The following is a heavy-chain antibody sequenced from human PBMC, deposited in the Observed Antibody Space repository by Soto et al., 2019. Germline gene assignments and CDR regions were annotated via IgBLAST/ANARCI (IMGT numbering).Heavy chain of an antibody. D-gene: IGHD3-10*01. CDR1: GGSISSGGYY. CDR2: IYYSGST. Sequence: KTSETLSLTCTVSGGSISSGGYYWSWIRQHPGKGLEWIGYIYYSGSTYYNPSLKSRVTISVDTSKNQFSLKLSSVTAADTAVYYCASSYGSGSYYGPINRYYYYYGMDVCGQGTTVTV. J-gene: IGHJ6*02. V-gene: IGHV4-31*03. CDR3: ASSYGSGSYYGPINRYYYYYGMDV.